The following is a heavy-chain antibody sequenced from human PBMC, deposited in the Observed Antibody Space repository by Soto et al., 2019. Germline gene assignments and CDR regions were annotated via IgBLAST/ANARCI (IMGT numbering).Heavy chain of an antibody. J-gene: IGHJ6*02. CDR3: ARGVWFGELWYYYYGMDV. CDR1: GXSISSSSYY. V-gene: IGHV4-39*01. D-gene: IGHD3-10*01. CDR2: IYYSGST. Sequence: RSLTCTVSGXSISSSSYYWGWIRQPPGKGLEWIGSIYYSGSTYYNPSLKSRVTISVDTSKNQFSLKLSSVTAADTAVYYCARGVWFGELWYYYYGMDVWGQGTTVTVSS.